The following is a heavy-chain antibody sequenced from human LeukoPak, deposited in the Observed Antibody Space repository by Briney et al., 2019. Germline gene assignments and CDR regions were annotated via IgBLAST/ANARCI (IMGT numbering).Heavy chain of an antibody. Sequence: VASVKDSCMSSLYILTGYFMHWVGQPPGQGLEGMGWINPNSGGTNYAHKFQGRVTMTRDTSISTAYMELSRLRSDDTAVYYCARDRPPQLVRPFDYWGQGTLVTVSS. J-gene: IGHJ4*02. CDR3: ARDRPPQLVRPFDY. CDR2: INPNSGGT. D-gene: IGHD6-13*01. CDR1: LYILTGYF. V-gene: IGHV1-2*07.